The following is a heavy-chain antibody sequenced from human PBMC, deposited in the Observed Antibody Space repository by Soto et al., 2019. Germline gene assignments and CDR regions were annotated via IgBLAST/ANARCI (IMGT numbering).Heavy chain of an antibody. D-gene: IGHD2-21*02. J-gene: IGHJ6*02. Sequence: GGSLRLSCAASGFTFSTYSMHWVRQAPGKGLEWVSSIGRRSDIYYADSVKGRFTVSRDNAKNSVPLQMNSLRDEDTAVYYCAREETAWPLAYGLDVWGQGTTVTVSS. CDR3: AREETAWPLAYGLDV. CDR1: GFTFSTYS. V-gene: IGHV3-21*01. CDR2: IGRRSDI.